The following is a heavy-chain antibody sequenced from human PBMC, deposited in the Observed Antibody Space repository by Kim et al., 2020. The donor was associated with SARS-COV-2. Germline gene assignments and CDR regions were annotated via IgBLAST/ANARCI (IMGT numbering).Heavy chain of an antibody. J-gene: IGHJ6*02. CDR2: TYYRSKWYN. CDR1: GDSVSSNSAA. Sequence: SQTLSLTCAISGDSVSSNSAAWNWIRQSPSRGLEWLGRTYYRSKWYNDYAVSVKSRITINPDTSKNQFSLQLNSVTPEDTAMYYCASGGGVAGYYYYGMDVWAKGPRSPSP. D-gene: IGHD6-19*01. CDR3: ASGGGVAGYYYYGMDV. V-gene: IGHV6-1*01.